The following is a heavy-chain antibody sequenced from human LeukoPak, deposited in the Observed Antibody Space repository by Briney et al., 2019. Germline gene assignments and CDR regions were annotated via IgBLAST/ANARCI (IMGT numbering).Heavy chain of an antibody. D-gene: IGHD3-22*01. Sequence: SETLSLTCAVYGGSFSGYYWSWVRQSPGKGLEWIGEINHSGSTNYNPSLKSRLTISVDTSKNQFSLMLSSVTAADTAVYYCARGYDSSAYYPFNYWGQGTLVTVSS. V-gene: IGHV4-34*01. CDR1: GGSFSGYY. CDR3: ARGYDSSAYYPFNY. CDR2: INHSGST. J-gene: IGHJ4*02.